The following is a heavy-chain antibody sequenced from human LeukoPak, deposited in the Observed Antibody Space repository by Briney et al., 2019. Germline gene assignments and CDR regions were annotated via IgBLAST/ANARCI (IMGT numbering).Heavy chain of an antibody. CDR1: GGSFSGYY. CDR3: ARGVYCSGGSCYEDY. CDR2: INHSGST. D-gene: IGHD2-15*01. V-gene: IGHV4-34*01. J-gene: IGHJ4*02. Sequence: PSETLSLTCAVYGGSFSGYYWSWIRKPPGKGLEWIGEINHSGSTNYNPSLKSRVTISVDTSKNQFSLKLSSVTAADTAVYYCARGVYCSGGSCYEDYWGQGTLVTVSS.